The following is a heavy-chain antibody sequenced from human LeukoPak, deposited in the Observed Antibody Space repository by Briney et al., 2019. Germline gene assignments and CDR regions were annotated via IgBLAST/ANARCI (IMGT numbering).Heavy chain of an antibody. CDR1: GGTFSSYA. J-gene: IGHJ6*03. CDR3: ARTGDIVVVPAAIPRYYYYYYMDV. CDR2: IIPIFGTA. D-gene: IGHD2-2*01. V-gene: IGHV1-69*13. Sequence: SVKVSCKASGGTFSSYAISWVRQAPGQGLEWMGGIIPIFGTANYAQKFQGRVAITADESTSTAYMELSSLRSEDTAVYYCARTGDIVVVPAAIPRYYYYYYMDVWGKGTTVTVSS.